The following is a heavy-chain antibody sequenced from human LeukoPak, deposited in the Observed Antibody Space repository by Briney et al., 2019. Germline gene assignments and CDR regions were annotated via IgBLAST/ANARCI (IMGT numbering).Heavy chain of an antibody. CDR1: GGSISRSSYY. CDR3: ARVAAKTVDY. CDR2: IYYSGST. D-gene: IGHD2-15*01. V-gene: IGHV4-39*07. Sequence: SETLSLTCTVSGGSISRSSYYWGWFRQPRGKGLEWIGHIYYSGSTDYNPSLKSRVTISVDTSKNQFSLKLSSVTAADTAVYYCARVAAKTVDYWGQGTLVTVSS. J-gene: IGHJ4*02.